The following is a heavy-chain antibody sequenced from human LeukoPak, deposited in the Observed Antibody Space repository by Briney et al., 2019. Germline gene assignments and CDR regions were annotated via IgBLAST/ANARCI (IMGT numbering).Heavy chain of an antibody. D-gene: IGHD4-11*01. J-gene: IGHJ4*02. CDR3: VRLYDDYTNGHFDS. CDR2: TTSSSSYI. CDR1: GFTFSSYI. Sequence: GGSLRLSCAASGFTFSSYIMNWVRQAPGKGLEWVSSTTSSSSYIYYADSVKGRFTISRHNAKNSLYLQLNSLRAEDTAVYYCVRLYDDYTNGHFDSWGQGTLVTVSS. V-gene: IGHV3-21*01.